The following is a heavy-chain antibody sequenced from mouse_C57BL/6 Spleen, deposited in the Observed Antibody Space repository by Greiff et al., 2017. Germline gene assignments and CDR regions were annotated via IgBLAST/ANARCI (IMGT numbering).Heavy chain of an antibody. Sequence: EVQLVESGGDLVKPGGSLKLSCAASGFTFSSYGMSWVRQTPDKRLEWVATISSGGSYTYYPDSVKGRFTISRDNAKNTLYLQMSSLKSEDTAMYYCARQGDYYGSSSLWYFDVWGTGTTVTVSS. J-gene: IGHJ1*03. CDR1: GFTFSSYG. CDR3: ARQGDYYGSSSLWYFDV. V-gene: IGHV5-6*01. D-gene: IGHD1-1*01. CDR2: ISSGGSYT.